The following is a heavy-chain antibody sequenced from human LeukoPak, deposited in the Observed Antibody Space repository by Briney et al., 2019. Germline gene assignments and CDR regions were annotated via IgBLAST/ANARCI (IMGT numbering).Heavy chain of an antibody. CDR3: ARVRDLLLLGIFDY. D-gene: IGHD3-22*01. V-gene: IGHV3-20*04. Sequence: GGSLRLSCAASGFTFDDYGMSWVRQGPGKGLEWVSGINWNGGSTGYADSVKGRFTISRDNAKNSLYLQMNSLRAEDTALYYCARVRDLLLLGIFDYWGQGTLVTVSS. J-gene: IGHJ4*02. CDR2: INWNGGST. CDR1: GFTFDDYG.